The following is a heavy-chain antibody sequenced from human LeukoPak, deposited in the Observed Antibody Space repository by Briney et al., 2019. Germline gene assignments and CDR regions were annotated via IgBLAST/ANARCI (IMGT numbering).Heavy chain of an antibody. CDR2: ISYDGSSK. V-gene: IGHV3-30-3*01. CDR1: GFTFSNFA. Sequence: GRSLRLSCSASGFTFSNFALHWVRQAPGMGLEWVAAISYDGSSKYYADSVKGRFTISRDNSKNTVYLQMNSLRAEDTAVYSCARDRFGSRVLPPAGPLHYLNYGAREPW. D-gene: IGHD3-16*01. CDR3: ARDRFGSRVLPPAGPLHYLNY. J-gene: IGHJ4*02.